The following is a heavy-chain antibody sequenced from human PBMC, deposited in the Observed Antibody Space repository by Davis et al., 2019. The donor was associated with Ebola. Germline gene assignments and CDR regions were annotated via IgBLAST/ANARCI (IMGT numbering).Heavy chain of an antibody. CDR3: TRSYDSGGYFPGYFQH. Sequence: GESLKISCAASAFTLSNAWMSWVRHAPGKGLEWVGRIKSKTDGGTTDYAAPVKGRFTISRDDSKNTLFLQMNNLKTEDTAVYYCTRSYDSGGYFPGYFQHWGQGTLVTVSS. CDR2: IKSKTDGGTT. V-gene: IGHV3-15*01. CDR1: AFTLSNAW. D-gene: IGHD3-22*01. J-gene: IGHJ1*01.